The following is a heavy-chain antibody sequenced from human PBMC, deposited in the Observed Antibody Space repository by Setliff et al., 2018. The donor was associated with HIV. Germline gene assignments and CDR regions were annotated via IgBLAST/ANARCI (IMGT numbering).Heavy chain of an antibody. CDR1: GGSISSSNW. J-gene: IGHJ4*02. V-gene: IGHV4-4*02. CDR2: IYHSGST. D-gene: IGHD1-26*01. Sequence: TLSLTCAVSGGSISSSNWWSWVRQPPGKGLEWIGEIYHSGSTNYNPSLKSRVTISEDTSRNQFSLQVTSVTAADTAVYYCAGGPGTTSIDYWAQGTLVTVSS. CDR3: AGGPGTTSIDY.